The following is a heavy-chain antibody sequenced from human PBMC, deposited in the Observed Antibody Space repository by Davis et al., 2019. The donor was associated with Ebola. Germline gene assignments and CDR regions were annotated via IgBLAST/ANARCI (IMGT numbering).Heavy chain of an antibody. CDR3: ARRTYKNFDL. V-gene: IGHV3-48*02. Sequence: GGSLRLSCAASGFPFTSYTLNWVRQAPGKGLEWISYISGTSDSIVYADSVKGRFTVPRDNAKNSVFLQMNNLRDGDTAVYYCARRTYKNFDLWGPGTLVTVSS. J-gene: IGHJ2*01. CDR2: ISGTSDSI. CDR1: GFPFTSYT. D-gene: IGHD3-10*01.